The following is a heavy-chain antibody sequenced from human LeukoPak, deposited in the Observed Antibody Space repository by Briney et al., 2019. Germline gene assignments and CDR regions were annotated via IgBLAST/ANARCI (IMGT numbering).Heavy chain of an antibody. V-gene: IGHV1-2*02. Sequence: ASVEVSCKASGYTFTGYYMHWVRQAPGQGLEWMGWINPNSGGTNYAQKFQGRVTMTRDTSISTAYMELSRLRSDDTAVYYCARGFLSSGYLDYWGQGTLVAVSS. CDR1: GYTFTGYY. D-gene: IGHD3-22*01. CDR2: INPNSGGT. CDR3: ARGFLSSGYLDY. J-gene: IGHJ4*02.